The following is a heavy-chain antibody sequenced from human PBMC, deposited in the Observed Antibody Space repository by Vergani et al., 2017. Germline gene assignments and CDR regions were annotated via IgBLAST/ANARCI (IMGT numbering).Heavy chain of an antibody. CDR3: ARMDYYDSSGYVPCGH. CDR1: GYTFTSYD. CDR2: MNPNSGNT. J-gene: IGHJ1*01. V-gene: IGHV1-8*01. D-gene: IGHD3-22*01. Sequence: QVQLVQSGAEVKKPGSSVKVSCKASGYTFTSYDINWVRQATGQGLEWMGWMNPNSGNTGYAQKFQGRVTMTRNTSISTAYMELSSLRSEDTAVYYCARMDYYDSSGYVPCGHWGQGTPVTVSS.